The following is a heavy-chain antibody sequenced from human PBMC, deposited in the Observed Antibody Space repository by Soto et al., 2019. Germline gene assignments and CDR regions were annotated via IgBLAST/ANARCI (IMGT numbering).Heavy chain of an antibody. CDR1: GGTFSSYA. D-gene: IGHD3-16*02. J-gene: IGHJ4*02. Sequence: ASVKVSCKASGGTFSSYAISWVRQAPGQGLEWMGGIIPIFGTANYAQKFQGRVTITADKSTSTAYMELSSLRSEDTAVYYCARAPAEGDYVWGSYRPSYYFDYRGQGPLVTVSS. V-gene: IGHV1-69*06. CDR3: ARAPAEGDYVWGSYRPSYYFDY. CDR2: IIPIFGTA.